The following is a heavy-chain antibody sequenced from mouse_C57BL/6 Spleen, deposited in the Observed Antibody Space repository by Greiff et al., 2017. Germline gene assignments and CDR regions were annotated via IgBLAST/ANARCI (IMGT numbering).Heavy chain of an antibody. J-gene: IGHJ2*01. CDR3: ARVGTAQAHFDY. V-gene: IGHV1-55*01. Sequence: QVQLQQSGAELVKPGASVKMSCKASGYTFTSYWITWVKQRPGQGLEWIGDIYPGSGSTNYNEKFKSKATLTVDTSSSTAYMQLSSLTSEDSAVYYCARVGTAQAHFDYWGQGTTLTVSS. D-gene: IGHD3-2*02. CDR1: GYTFTSYW. CDR2: IYPGSGST.